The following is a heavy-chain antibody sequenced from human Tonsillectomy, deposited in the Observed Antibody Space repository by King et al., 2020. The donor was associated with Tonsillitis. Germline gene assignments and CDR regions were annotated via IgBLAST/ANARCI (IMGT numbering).Heavy chain of an antibody. D-gene: IGHD3-22*01. J-gene: IGHJ1*01. Sequence: VQLQQWGAGLLKPSETLSLTCAVYGGSFSGYYWSWIRQPPGKGLEWIGESNHSGSTNYNPSLKSRVNISVDTSKNQFSLKLGSVTAADTAVYYCARGLPYYDSSGYYAIQHWGQGTLVTVSS. V-gene: IGHV4-34*01. CDR1: GGSFSGYY. CDR3: ARGLPYYDSSGYYAIQH. CDR2: SNHSGST.